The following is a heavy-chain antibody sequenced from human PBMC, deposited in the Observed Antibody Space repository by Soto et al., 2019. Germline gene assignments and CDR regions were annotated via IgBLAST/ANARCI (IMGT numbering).Heavy chain of an antibody. Sequence: QVQLVESGGGVVQPGRSLRLSCAASGFTFSSYGMHWVRQAPGKGLEWVAVISYDGSNKYYADSVKCRFTISRDNSKNTLYLQMNRLRAEYTAVYYCAKIGGIAVACLSEIRIDYWGQGTLVTVSS. J-gene: IGHJ4*02. CDR3: AKIGGIAVACLSEIRIDY. V-gene: IGHV3-30*18. CDR2: ISYDGSNK. CDR1: GFTFSSYG. D-gene: IGHD6-19*01.